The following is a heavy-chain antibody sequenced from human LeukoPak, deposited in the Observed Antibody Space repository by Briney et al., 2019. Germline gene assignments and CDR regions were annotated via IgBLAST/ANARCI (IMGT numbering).Heavy chain of an antibody. Sequence: GGSLRLSCAASGFTFSSYDMEWVRQATGKGLEWVSAIGTAGDTYYLDSVKGGFTISRETDKNSLYLEMNSLRAGDTAVYYCVRKIYYYGMDVWGQGTTVTVSS. CDR3: VRKIYYYGMDV. CDR1: GFTFSSYD. J-gene: IGHJ6*02. V-gene: IGHV3-13*01. CDR2: IGTAGDT.